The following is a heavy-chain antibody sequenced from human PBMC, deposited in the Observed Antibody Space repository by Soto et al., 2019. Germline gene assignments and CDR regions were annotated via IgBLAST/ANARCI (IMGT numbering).Heavy chain of an antibody. J-gene: IGHJ4*02. Sequence: QVQLVQSGAEVKKPGASVKVTCKASGYTFITYGINWVRQAPGQGLEWMGWISGYNGNTKYAQKFQGRVTMTTDTYTSTSYMELRSLRSDDTAVYYCARVDYGGGADHWGQGTLVTVSS. CDR2: ISGYNGNT. D-gene: IGHD4-17*01. CDR1: GYTFITYG. V-gene: IGHV1-18*01. CDR3: ARVDYGGGADH.